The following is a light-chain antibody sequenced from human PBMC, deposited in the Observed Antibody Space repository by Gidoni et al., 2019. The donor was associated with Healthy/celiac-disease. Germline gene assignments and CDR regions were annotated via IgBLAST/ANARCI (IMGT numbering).Light chain of an antibody. CDR3: QQYNSYPCS. Sequence: DIKMTNSPSTLSASVGDRVTITCRASQSISSWLAWYQQKPGKAPKLLIYKASSLESGVPSRFSGSGSGTEFTLTISSLQPDDFATYYCQQYNSYPCSFGQGTKLEIK. CDR2: KAS. J-gene: IGKJ2*04. CDR1: QSISSW. V-gene: IGKV1-5*03.